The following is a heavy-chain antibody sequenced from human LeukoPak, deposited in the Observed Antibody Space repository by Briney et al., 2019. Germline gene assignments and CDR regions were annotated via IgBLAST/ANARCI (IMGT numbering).Heavy chain of an antibody. CDR1: GGSISSGDYY. CDR3: ARESGKFGVFLYYYYGMDV. Sequence: YPSQTLSLTCTVSGGSISSGDYYWSWLRQPPGKGLEWIGYTYYSGSTYYNPSLKSRVTISVDTSKNQFSLKLSSVTAADTAVYYCARESGKFGVFLYYYYGMDVWGQGTTVTVSS. V-gene: IGHV4-30-4*01. CDR2: TYYSGST. D-gene: IGHD3-10*01. J-gene: IGHJ6*02.